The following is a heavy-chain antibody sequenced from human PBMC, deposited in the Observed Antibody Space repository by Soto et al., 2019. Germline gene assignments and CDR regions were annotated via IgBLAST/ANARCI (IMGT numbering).Heavy chain of an antibody. V-gene: IGHV5-10-1*01. J-gene: IGHJ6*02. CDR2: IDPSDSYT. D-gene: IGHD4-17*01. CDR1: GYSFTSYW. CDR3: AGSSTVVTPDYYYYGMDV. Sequence: PGESLKISCKGSGYSFTSYWIGWVRQMPGKGLEWMGRIDPSDSYTNYSPSFQGHVTISADKSISTAYLQWSSLKASDTAMYYCAGSSTVVTPDYYYYGMDVWGQGTTVTVSS.